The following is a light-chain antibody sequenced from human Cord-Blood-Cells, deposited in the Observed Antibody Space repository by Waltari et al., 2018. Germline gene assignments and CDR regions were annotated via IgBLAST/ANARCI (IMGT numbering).Light chain of an antibody. CDR3: CSYAGSYTLV. CDR2: DVS. CDR1: SSDVGGYNY. J-gene: IGLJ3*02. V-gene: IGLV2-11*01. Sequence: QSALTQPRSVSGSPGQSVTISCTGTSSDVGGYNYVSWYHQHPGKAPKPMISDVSKQPSGVPDRFSGSKSGNTASLTISGLQAEDEADYYCCSYAGSYTLVFGGGTKLPVL.